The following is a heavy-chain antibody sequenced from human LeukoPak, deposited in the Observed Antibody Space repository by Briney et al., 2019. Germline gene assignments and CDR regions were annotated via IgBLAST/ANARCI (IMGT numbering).Heavy chain of an antibody. V-gene: IGHV3-23*01. CDR1: GFTFSSYA. CDR3: AKDHSSGWQDKSFQH. D-gene: IGHD6-19*01. CDR2: ISASGGST. Sequence: GGSLRLSCAASGFTFSSYAMSWVRQAPGKGLEWVSAISASGGSTYYADSVKGRFTISRDNSKNTLYLQMNSLRAEDTAVYYCAKDHSSGWQDKSFQHWGPGTLVTVPS. J-gene: IGHJ1*01.